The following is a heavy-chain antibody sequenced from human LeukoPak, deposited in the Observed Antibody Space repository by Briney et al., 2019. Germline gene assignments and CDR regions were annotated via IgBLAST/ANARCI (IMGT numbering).Heavy chain of an antibody. CDR1: GFTFSSYA. D-gene: IGHD4-17*01. CDR3: ARGDGDYVGGAFDI. Sequence: TGGSLRLSCAASGFTFSSYAMHWVRQAPGKGLEYVSAISTNGGITYYANSVKGRFTISRDNSKNTLYLQMNSLRAEDTAVYYCARGDGDYVGGAFDIWGQGTMVTVSS. CDR2: ISTNGGIT. J-gene: IGHJ3*02. V-gene: IGHV3-64*01.